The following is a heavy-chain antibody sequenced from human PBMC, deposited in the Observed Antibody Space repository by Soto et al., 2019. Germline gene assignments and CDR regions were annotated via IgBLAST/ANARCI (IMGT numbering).Heavy chain of an antibody. CDR2: IWYDGSNK. V-gene: IGHV3-33*01. CDR1: VFTFSNYG. Sequence: GGSLRLSCASSVFTFSNYGMHWVRQAPGKGLEWVAVIWYDGSNKYYADSVKGRFTISRDNSKNTLYLHMNSLRAEDTAVYYCASSTSWGQGTLVTVSS. CDR3: ASSTS. J-gene: IGHJ5*02.